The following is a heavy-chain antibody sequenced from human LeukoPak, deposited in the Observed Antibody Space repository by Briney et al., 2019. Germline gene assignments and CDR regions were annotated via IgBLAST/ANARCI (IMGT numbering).Heavy chain of an antibody. CDR3: GRGGMFRGVIIRRSKSGYFDY. Sequence: HPGGSLRLSCSAFGFTFSNYEVNWVRQAPGKGLEWISYISSSGSTIYYADSVKGRFTISRDNAKNSVYLQMNSLRAEDTAVYYCGRGGMFRGVIIRRSKSGYFDYWGQGTLVRVPS. J-gene: IGHJ4*02. D-gene: IGHD3-10*01. CDR1: GFTFSNYE. V-gene: IGHV3-48*03. CDR2: ISSSGSTI.